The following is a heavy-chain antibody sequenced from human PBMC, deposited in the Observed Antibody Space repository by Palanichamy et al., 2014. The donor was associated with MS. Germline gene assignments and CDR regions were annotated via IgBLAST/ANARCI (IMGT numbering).Heavy chain of an antibody. CDR3: TTIGVAVAGWLDY. CDR2: IRSNSDGGTT. J-gene: IGHJ4*02. Sequence: QLVEVVGEGVGKGLGGPVRLSCAASGFSFNVAWMSWVRQPPGKGLEWVGRIRSNSDGGTTDYAAPVKGRFTISRDDSKKTLYLQMNSLKTEDTAVYYCTTIGVAVAGWLDYWGQGTLVTVSS. D-gene: IGHD6-19*01. V-gene: IGHV3-15*01. CDR1: GFSFNVAW.